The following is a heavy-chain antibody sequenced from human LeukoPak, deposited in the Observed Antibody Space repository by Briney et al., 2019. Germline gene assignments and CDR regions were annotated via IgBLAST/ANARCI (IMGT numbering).Heavy chain of an antibody. D-gene: IGHD4-23*01. Sequence: ASVKVSCKASGNTFTNFDVNWVRQATGQGLQWMGWMNPNSGNTGYAQKFQGRVTMTRNTSMSTAYMELSSLRSEDTAVYYCARGGKRWPFDYSGQGTLVTVSS. V-gene: IGHV1-8*01. CDR2: MNPNSGNT. CDR3: ARGGKRWPFDY. J-gene: IGHJ4*02. CDR1: GNTFTNFD.